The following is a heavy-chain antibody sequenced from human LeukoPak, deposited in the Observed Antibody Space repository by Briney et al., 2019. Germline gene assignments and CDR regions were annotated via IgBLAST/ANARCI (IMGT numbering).Heavy chain of an antibody. CDR3: AREGGGTYSSSSLSFDY. CDR1: GGSISSGGYY. J-gene: IGHJ4*02. CDR2: IYHSGST. D-gene: IGHD6-6*01. V-gene: IGHV4-30-2*01. Sequence: SQTLSLTCTVSGGSISSGGYYWRWIRQPPGEGLEWIGYIYHSGSTYNNPSLTSQTTLSADRSKNPFSLKLSSLTAADADVYYCAREGGGTYSSSSLSFDYWGQGTLVTVSS.